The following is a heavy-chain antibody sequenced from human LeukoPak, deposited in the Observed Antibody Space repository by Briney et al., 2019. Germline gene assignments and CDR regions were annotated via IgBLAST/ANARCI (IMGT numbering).Heavy chain of an antibody. J-gene: IGHJ4*02. CDR2: ISSSSSYI. V-gene: IGHV3-21*01. Sequence: GGSLRLSCAASGFTFSSYSMNWVREAPGWGLEWVSSISSSSSYIYYADSVKGRFTISRDNAKNSLYLQMNSLRAEDTAVYYCARKRGYSYGAQSDYWGQGTLVTVSS. CDR3: ARKRGYSYGAQSDY. CDR1: GFTFSSYS. D-gene: IGHD5-18*01.